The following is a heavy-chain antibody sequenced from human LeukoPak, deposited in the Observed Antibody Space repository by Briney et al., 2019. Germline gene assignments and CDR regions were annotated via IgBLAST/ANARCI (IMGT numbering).Heavy chain of an antibody. D-gene: IGHD6-19*01. J-gene: IGHJ4*02. CDR3: AREYSSGWSGTGY. V-gene: IGHV4-59*01. CDR2: VYYSGST. CDR1: GFTFSSNY. Sequence: GSLRLSCAASGFTFSSNYMSWIRQPPGKGLEWIGYVYYSGSTNYNPSLESRVTISVDTSKNQFSLKLSSVTAADTAVYYCAREYSSGWSGTGYWGRGTLVTVSS.